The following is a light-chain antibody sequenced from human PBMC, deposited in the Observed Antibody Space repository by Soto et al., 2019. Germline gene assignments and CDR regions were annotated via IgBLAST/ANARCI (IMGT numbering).Light chain of an antibody. J-gene: IGLJ7*01. CDR2: EVT. V-gene: IGLV2-23*02. Sequence: QSALTQPASVSGSPGQSITISCTGTSSDVGNYNLVSWYQQYPGKAPKLLIYEVTKRPSGVSNRFSGSKSGNTASLTISGLQAEDEADYYCCSYAGSRHAVFGGGTQLTVL. CDR1: SSDVGNYNL. CDR3: CSYAGSRHAV.